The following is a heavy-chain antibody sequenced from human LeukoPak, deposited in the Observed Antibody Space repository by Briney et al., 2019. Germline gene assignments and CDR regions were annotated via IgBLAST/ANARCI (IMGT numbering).Heavy chain of an antibody. V-gene: IGHV4-59*12. CDR3: ARGTYYYGSGSYNFDY. CDR1: AGSTIRYS. D-gene: IGHD3-10*01. CDR2: LYYSGRT. Sequence: KPSETLSPTCPDAAGSTIRYSWSGSRQPPGKGLGWGGYLYYSGRTNYNPSLKSRVTISVDTSKNQFYLKLSSVTAADTAVYYCARGTYYYGSGSYNFDYWGQGTLVTVSS. J-gene: IGHJ4*02.